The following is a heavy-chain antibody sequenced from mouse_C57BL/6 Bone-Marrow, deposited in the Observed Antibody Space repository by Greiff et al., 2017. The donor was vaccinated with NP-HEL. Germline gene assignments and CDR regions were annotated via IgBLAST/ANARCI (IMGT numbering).Heavy chain of an antibody. CDR1: GYTFTSYG. J-gene: IGHJ3*01. D-gene: IGHD1-1*01. Sequence: VKLQQSGAELARPGASVKLSCKASGYTFTSYGISWVKQRTGQGLEWIGEIYPRSGNTYYNEKFKGKATLTAVKSSSTAYMELRSLTSEDSAVYFCARDYGSSYGRFAYWGQGTLVTVSA. CDR3: ARDYGSSYGRFAY. CDR2: IYPRSGNT. V-gene: IGHV1-81*01.